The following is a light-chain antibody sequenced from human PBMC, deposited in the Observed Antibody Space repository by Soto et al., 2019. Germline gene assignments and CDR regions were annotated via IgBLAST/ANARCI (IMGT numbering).Light chain of an antibody. Sequence: DIQMTQSPSTLSGSVGERVTLTCRASQYIHNYLAWYQQKPGEAPKLLIYEAANLESGVPSRFSGSGTGTEFTLTISSLQPDDFATYYCQQSNNYPWTFGQGTRVEI. CDR1: QYIHNY. V-gene: IGKV1-5*03. J-gene: IGKJ1*01. CDR3: QQSNNYPWT. CDR2: EAA.